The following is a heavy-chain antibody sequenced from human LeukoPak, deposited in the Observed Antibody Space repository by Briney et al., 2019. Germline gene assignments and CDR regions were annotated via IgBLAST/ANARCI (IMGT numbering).Heavy chain of an antibody. CDR1: GGSISSYY. V-gene: IGHV4-59*08. D-gene: IGHD4-17*01. CDR2: IYYSGST. CDR3: ARQIEAVTQPFDY. Sequence: PSETLSVTCTVSGGSISSYYWSWIRQPPGNGLEWIGYIYYSGSTNYNPSLKSRVTISVDTSKNQFSLKLSSVTAADTAVYYCARQIEAVTQPFDYWGQGTLVTVSS. J-gene: IGHJ4*02.